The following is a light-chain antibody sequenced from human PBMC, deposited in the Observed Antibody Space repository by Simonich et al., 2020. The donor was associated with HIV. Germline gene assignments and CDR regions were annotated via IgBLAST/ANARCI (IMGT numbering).Light chain of an antibody. CDR3: QQYNKWPPWT. V-gene: IGKV3-15*01. J-gene: IGKJ1*01. Sequence: ERVMTQSPATLSVSPGERATLSCRASQSVSSNLAWYQQKPGQAPRLLIYGASTRATGIPARFSGSGSGTEFTLTISSLQSEDFAVYYCQQYNKWPPWTFGQGTKVEIK. CDR1: QSVSSN. CDR2: GAS.